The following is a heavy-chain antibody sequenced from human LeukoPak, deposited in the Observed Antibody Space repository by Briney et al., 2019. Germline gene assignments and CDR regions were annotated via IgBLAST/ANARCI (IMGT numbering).Heavy chain of an antibody. V-gene: IGHV1-2*06. D-gene: IGHD3-22*01. Sequence: GASVKVSCKASGYTFTGYYMHWVRQAPGQGLEWMGRINPNSGGTNYAQKFQGRVTMTRDTSISTAYMELSRLRSDDTAVYYCARDSTQRYYYDSSGYYYGVDYWGREPWSPSPQ. CDR2: INPNSGGT. CDR3: ARDSTQRYYYDSSGYYYGVDY. CDR1: GYTFTGYY. J-gene: IGHJ4*02.